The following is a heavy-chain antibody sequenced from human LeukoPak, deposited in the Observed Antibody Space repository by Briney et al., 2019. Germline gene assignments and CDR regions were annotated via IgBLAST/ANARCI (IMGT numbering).Heavy chain of an antibody. V-gene: IGHV3-64*01. CDR1: GFTFSGYG. J-gene: IGHJ4*02. D-gene: IGHD6-13*01. CDR2: IRSNGGST. CDR3: TRGGEAAGDY. Sequence: GGSLRLSCAASGFTFSGYGMHWVRQAPGKRLEYVSGIRSNGGSTYYANSVKGRFTISRDNSKNTLYLQMASLRIDDMAVYYCTRGGEAAGDYWGQGALVTVSS.